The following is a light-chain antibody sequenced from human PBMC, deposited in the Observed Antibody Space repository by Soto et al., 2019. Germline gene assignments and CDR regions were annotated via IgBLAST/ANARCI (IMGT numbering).Light chain of an antibody. Sequence: QSVLTKPASVSASPGQSITISCTGTSSDVGGYNYVSWHQQHPGKAPKVMIYDVSNRPSGVSNRFSGSKSGNTAFLIIFGLQAEDGAYYYCSSYTSSTVYVFGIGPKVTAL. CDR2: DVS. CDR1: SSDVGGYNY. J-gene: IGLJ1*01. CDR3: SSYTSSTVYV. V-gene: IGLV2-14*01.